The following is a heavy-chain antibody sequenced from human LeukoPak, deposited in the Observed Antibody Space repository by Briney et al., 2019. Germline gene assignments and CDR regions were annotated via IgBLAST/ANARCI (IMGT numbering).Heavy chain of an antibody. CDR1: GYTFSSYF. CDR3: WRDRVTMLRCDGRYYYYMDV. CDR2: INPNSGGK. D-gene: IGHD3-10*01. V-gene: IGHV1-2*02. Sequence: GGSVKLSCTASGYTFSSYFMHWVRQAPGKGLEWMACINPNSGGKNYADKVKVRFTMTRDTANNTAYMQMSRLRSDDTAVYYCWRDRVTMLRCDGRYYYYMDVGPKGTTVTISS. J-gene: IGHJ6*03.